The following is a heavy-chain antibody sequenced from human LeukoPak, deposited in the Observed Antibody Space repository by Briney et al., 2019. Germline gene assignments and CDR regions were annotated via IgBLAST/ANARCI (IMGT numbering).Heavy chain of an antibody. D-gene: IGHD4-23*01. J-gene: IGHJ6*03. V-gene: IGHV1-18*01. CDR2: ISAYNGNT. Sequence: ASVKVSCKASGYTFTSYGISWVRQAPGQGLEWMGWISAYNGNTNYAQKLQGRVTMTTDTSTSTAYMVLRSLRSDDTAVYYCARDSTTVVTPTSMDVWGKGTTVTVSS. CDR1: GYTFTSYG. CDR3: ARDSTTVVTPTSMDV.